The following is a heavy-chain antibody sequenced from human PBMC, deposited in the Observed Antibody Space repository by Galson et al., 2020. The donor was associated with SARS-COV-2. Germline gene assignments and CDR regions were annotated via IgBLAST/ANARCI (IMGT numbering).Heavy chain of an antibody. D-gene: IGHD4-17*01. J-gene: IGHJ6*02. CDR2: INHSGST. V-gene: IGHV4-34*01. Sequence: SQTLSLTCAVYGGSFSGYYWSWIRQPPGKGLEWIGAINHSGSTNYNPSLKSRVTISVDTSKNQFSLKLSSVTAADTAVYYCAKTVTTPYYYGMDVWGQGTTVTVSS. CDR3: AKTVTTPYYYGMDV. CDR1: GGSFSGYY.